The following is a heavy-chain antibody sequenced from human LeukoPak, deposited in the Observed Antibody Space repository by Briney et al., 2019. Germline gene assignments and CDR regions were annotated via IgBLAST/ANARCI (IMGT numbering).Heavy chain of an antibody. CDR3: AKMGATVVTPYWYFEL. CDR2: IRYDGSNK. D-gene: IGHD4-23*01. Sequence: GGSLRLSCAASGFTFSSYAMHWVRQAPGKGLEWVAIIRYDGSNKYYADSVKGRFTISRDNSKNTLYLQMNSLRAEDTAVYYCAKMGATVVTPYWYFELWGRGTLVTVSS. J-gene: IGHJ2*01. V-gene: IGHV3-30*02. CDR1: GFTFSSYA.